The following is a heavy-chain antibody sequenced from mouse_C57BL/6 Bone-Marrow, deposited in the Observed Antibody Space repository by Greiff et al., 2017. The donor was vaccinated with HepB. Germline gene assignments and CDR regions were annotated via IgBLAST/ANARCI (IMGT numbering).Heavy chain of an antibody. J-gene: IGHJ4*01. CDR1: GFTFSSYG. CDR3: ARYGSSYGYAMDY. V-gene: IGHV5-6*01. D-gene: IGHD1-1*01. CDR2: ISSGGSYT. Sequence: EVQGVESGGDLVKPGGSLKLSCAASGFTFSSYGMSWVRQTPDKRLEWVATISSGGSYTYYPDSVKGRFTISRDNAKNTLYLQMSSLRSEDTALYYCARYGSSYGYAMDYWGQGTSVTVSS.